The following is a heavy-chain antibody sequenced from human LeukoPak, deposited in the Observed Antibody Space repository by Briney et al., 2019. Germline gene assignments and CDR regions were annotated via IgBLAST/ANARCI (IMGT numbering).Heavy chain of an antibody. V-gene: IGHV4-59*01. CDR1: GGSISSYY. Sequence: SETLSLTCTVSGGSISSYYWSWIRQPPGKGLEWIGYIYYSGSTNYNPSLKSQVTISVDTSKNQFSLKLSSVTAADTAVYYCARERSSPRLNWFDPWGQGTLVTASS. D-gene: IGHD5/OR15-5a*01. CDR3: ARERSSPRLNWFDP. CDR2: IYYSGST. J-gene: IGHJ5*02.